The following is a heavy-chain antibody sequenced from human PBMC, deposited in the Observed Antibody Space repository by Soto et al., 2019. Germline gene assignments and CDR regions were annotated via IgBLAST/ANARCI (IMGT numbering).Heavy chain of an antibody. J-gene: IGHJ4*02. CDR3: AREGDGYNLGPSVDFDY. D-gene: IGHD5-12*01. CDR1: GYTFTTYY. V-gene: IGHV1-46*01. Sequence: QVQLVQSGAEVKKPGAPVKVSCKASGYTFTTYYMHWVRQAPGQGLEWMGVINPSGGSTSYAQKFQGRVTVTRDTSTSTLYMELSSLRSEDTAVYYCAREGDGYNLGPSVDFDYWGQGTLVTVSS. CDR2: INPSGGST.